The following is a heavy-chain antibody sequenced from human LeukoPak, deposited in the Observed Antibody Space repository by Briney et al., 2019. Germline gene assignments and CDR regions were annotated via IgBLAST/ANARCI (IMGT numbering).Heavy chain of an antibody. CDR1: GFTFSSYA. CDR3: AKVAGVDNYYYMDV. CDR2: IGASVGNT. J-gene: IGHJ6*03. Sequence: GGSLRLSCAASGFTFSSYAMNWVRQAPGKGLEWVSSIGASVGNTYYADSVKGRFTISRDNSKNTLYLQMNSQRVDDTAVYYCAKVAGVDNYYYMDVWGKGTTVTVSS. D-gene: IGHD2-15*01. V-gene: IGHV3-23*01.